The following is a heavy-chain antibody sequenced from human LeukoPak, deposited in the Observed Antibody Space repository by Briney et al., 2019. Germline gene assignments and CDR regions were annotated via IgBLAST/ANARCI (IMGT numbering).Heavy chain of an antibody. CDR1: GGSISSYY. CDR2: IYYTGST. Sequence: SETLSLTCTVSGGSISSYYWSWIRQPPGKGLEWNGYIYYTGSTNYNPSLKSRVTISVDTSKNQFSLKLNSVTAADTAVYYCARSAGSSSWYDGFDPWGQGTLVTVSS. J-gene: IGHJ5*02. D-gene: IGHD6-13*01. CDR3: ARSAGSSSWYDGFDP. V-gene: IGHV4-59*01.